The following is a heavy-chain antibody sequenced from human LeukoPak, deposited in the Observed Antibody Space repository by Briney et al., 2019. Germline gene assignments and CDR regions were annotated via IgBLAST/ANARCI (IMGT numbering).Heavy chain of an antibody. D-gene: IGHD3/OR15-3a*01. Sequence: GASVKVSCKASGYTFTSYGISWVRQAPGQRLECMGWISAYNGNTNYAQKLQGRVTMTTDTSTSTAYMELRSLRSDDTAVYYCARAVTGYYTPYYFDYWGQGTLVTVSS. CDR1: GYTFTSYG. J-gene: IGHJ4*02. CDR3: ARAVTGYYTPYYFDY. V-gene: IGHV1-18*01. CDR2: ISAYNGNT.